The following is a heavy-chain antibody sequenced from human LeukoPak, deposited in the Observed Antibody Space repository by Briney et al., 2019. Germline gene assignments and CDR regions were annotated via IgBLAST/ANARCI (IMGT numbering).Heavy chain of an antibody. Sequence: SETLPLTCAGYGGFFSGYYWSWIRQPPGKGVEGIGGINHSGSTNYNPSLKSRVTISVDTSKNQFSLKLSSVTAADTAVYYCARGGLGGALTRYWYFDLWGRGTLVTVSS. CDR2: INHSGST. D-gene: IGHD3-16*01. CDR3: ARGGLGGALTRYWYFDL. V-gene: IGHV4-34*01. CDR1: GGFFSGYY. J-gene: IGHJ2*01.